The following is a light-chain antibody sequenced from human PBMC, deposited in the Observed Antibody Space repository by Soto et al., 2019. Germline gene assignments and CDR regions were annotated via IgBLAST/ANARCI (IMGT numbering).Light chain of an antibody. Sequence: DLQLTQSPSFLSASVGDRVTITCRASQGISSYLAWFQQKPGKAPKLLIYAASTLQSGVPSRFSGSGSGTEFTLTIGSLQPEDFATYYCQQHNTFPLTFGGGTKVEIK. CDR2: AAS. V-gene: IGKV1-9*01. CDR1: QGISSY. J-gene: IGKJ4*01. CDR3: QQHNTFPLT.